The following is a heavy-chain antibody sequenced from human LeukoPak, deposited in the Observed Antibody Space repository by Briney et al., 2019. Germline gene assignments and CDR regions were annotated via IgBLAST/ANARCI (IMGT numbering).Heavy chain of an antibody. CDR3: ARDTAATKDAFDI. Sequence: EASVKLSCTASRFTFSGHSMHWVRQAPGQGLEWMGWINPNSGGTNYAQKFQDRVTMTRDTSISTAYMELSSLRSDNTAVYYCARDTAATKDAFDIWGQGTMVTVSS. J-gene: IGHJ3*02. D-gene: IGHD1-14*01. V-gene: IGHV1-2*02. CDR1: RFTFSGHS. CDR2: INPNSGGT.